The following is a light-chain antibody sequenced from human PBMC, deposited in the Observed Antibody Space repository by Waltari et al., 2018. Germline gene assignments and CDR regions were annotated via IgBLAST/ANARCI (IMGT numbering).Light chain of an antibody. J-gene: IGLJ3*02. CDR1: SGHSSNI. Sequence: QLVLTQSPSASASLGASVKLTCTLSSGHSSNIIAWLQQQPGKGPRYLMKVNSDGSHRKGDEIPDRFSGSSSGAERYLTISSLQSEDEADYYCETGGHGTWVFGGGTNLTVL. CDR2: VNSDGSH. V-gene: IGLV4-69*01. CDR3: ETGGHGTWV.